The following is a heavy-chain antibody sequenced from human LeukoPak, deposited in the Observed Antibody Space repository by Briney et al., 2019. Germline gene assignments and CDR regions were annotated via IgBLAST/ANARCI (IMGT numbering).Heavy chain of an antibody. Sequence: GGSLRLSCAASGFTFSSYSMNWVRQAPGKGLEWVSSISSSSSYIYYADSVKGRFTISRDNAKNSLYLQMNSLRAEDTAVYYCAKLVVRGDNIRPSNDYWGQGTLVTVSS. J-gene: IGHJ4*02. CDR1: GFTFSSYS. D-gene: IGHD3-10*01. CDR3: AKLVVRGDNIRPSNDY. V-gene: IGHV3-21*01. CDR2: ISSSSSYI.